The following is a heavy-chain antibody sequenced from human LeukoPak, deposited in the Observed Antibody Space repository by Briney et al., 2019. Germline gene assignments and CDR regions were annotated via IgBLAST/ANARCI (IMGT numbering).Heavy chain of an antibody. J-gene: IGHJ4*02. V-gene: IGHV3-15*01. D-gene: IGHD6-19*01. CDR3: TTVQSIRSGWSRFDY. Sequence: GGSLRLSCAASGFTFSNAWMSWVRQAPGKGLEWVGRIKSKTDGGTTDYAAPVKGRFTISRDDSKNTLYPQMNSLKTEDTAVYYCTTVQSIRSGWSRFDYWGQGTLVTVSS. CDR1: GFTFSNAW. CDR2: IKSKTDGGTT.